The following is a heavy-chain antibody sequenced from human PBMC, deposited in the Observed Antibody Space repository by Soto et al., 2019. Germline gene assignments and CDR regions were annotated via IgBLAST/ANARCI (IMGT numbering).Heavy chain of an antibody. V-gene: IGHV6-1*01. J-gene: IGHJ3*01. CDR1: GDSVSSDIPS. CDR2: TYYRSNWVH. CDR3: ASGNALDV. Sequence: QGQLQQSGPGLVKPSQTLSLTCAISGDSVSSDIPSWNWIRQSPSRGLEWLGRTYYRSNWVHDYAASVKSRITINPDTSKNQFSLEFNSMTPEDTAVYYCASGNALDVWGQGTVVTVSS. D-gene: IGHD1-26*01.